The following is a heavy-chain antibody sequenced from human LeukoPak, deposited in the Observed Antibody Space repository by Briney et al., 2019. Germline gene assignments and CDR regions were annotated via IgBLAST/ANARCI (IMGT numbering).Heavy chain of an antibody. D-gene: IGHD4-17*01. CDR3: ARERVYGDYDPYYFDY. J-gene: IGHJ4*02. V-gene: IGHV4-39*07. CDR2: IYYSGST. Sequence: SETLSLTCTVSGGSISSGSYYWGWIRQPPGKGLEWIGSIYYSGSTYYKPSLKSRVTISLDTSKNQFSLKLSSVTAADTAVYYCARERVYGDYDPYYFDYWGQGTLVTVSS. CDR1: GGSISSGSYY.